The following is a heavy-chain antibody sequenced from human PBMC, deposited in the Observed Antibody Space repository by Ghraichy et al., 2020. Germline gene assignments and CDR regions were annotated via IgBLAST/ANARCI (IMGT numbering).Heavy chain of an antibody. J-gene: IGHJ4*02. CDR2: IYSGGDT. Sequence: GGSLRLYCAASGFIVDSKYMSWVRQAPGKGLEWVSVIYSGGDTHYADSVKGRFAISRDKSKNMVYLQMNSLRAEDTAVYYCARETSSGYYLGGDYWGQGTRVTVSS. D-gene: IGHD3-22*01. V-gene: IGHV3-66*01. CDR1: GFIVDSKY. CDR3: ARETSSGYYLGGDY.